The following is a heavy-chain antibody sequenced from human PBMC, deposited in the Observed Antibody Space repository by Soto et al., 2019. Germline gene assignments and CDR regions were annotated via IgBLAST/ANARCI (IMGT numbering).Heavy chain of an antibody. D-gene: IGHD3-22*01. CDR1: GDSVRSYF. CDR3: ARDVRGSYYTMDV. J-gene: IGHJ6*02. V-gene: IGHV4-59*02. Sequence: SETLSLTCTVSGDSVRSYFWNWMRQPPGKGLEWIGYISSRGNSNNNPALESRVSIAVDTSKNQLSLKLTSVTAADTAVYYCARDVRGSYYTMDVWGQGTTVTVSS. CDR2: ISSRGNS.